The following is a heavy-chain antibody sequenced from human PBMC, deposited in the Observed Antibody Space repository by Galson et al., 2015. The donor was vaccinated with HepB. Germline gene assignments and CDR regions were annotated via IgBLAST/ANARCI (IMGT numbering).Heavy chain of an antibody. Sequence: SLRLSCAASGFTFSSYGMHWVRQAPGKGLEWVAVISYDGGNKYYADSVKGRFTISRDNSKNTLYLQMNSPRAEDTAVYYCAKETTKGNYMDVWGKGTTVTVSS. CDR3: AKETTKGNYMDV. D-gene: IGHD1-1*01. CDR2: ISYDGGNK. J-gene: IGHJ6*03. V-gene: IGHV3-30*18. CDR1: GFTFSSYG.